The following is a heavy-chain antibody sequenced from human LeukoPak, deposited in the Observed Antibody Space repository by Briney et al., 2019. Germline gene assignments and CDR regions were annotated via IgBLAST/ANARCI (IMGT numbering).Heavy chain of an antibody. J-gene: IGHJ4*02. V-gene: IGHV3-7*01. Sequence: GGSLRLSCAASGFTFRGFMSWVRRTPGKGLEWVANIKQDGSEKYYADSVKGRFTISRDNTKNSLSLQMNSLRAEDTAVYYCARAGSNWNYVYWGQGTLVTVSS. CDR3: ARAGSNWNYVY. D-gene: IGHD1-7*01. CDR2: IKQDGSEK. CDR1: GFTFRGF.